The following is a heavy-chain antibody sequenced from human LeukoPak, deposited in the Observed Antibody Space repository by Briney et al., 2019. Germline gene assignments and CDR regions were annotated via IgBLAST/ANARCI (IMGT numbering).Heavy chain of an antibody. CDR3: GYSYGLFYYYGMDV. V-gene: IGHV1-69*04. J-gene: IGHJ6*02. Sequence: GASVKVSCKASGGTFSSYAISWVRQAPGQGLEWMGRIIPILGIANYAQKFLGRVTITADKSTSTAYMELSSLRSEDTAVYYCGYSYGLFYYYGMDVWGQGTTVTVSS. D-gene: IGHD5-18*01. CDR2: IIPILGIA. CDR1: GGTFSSYA.